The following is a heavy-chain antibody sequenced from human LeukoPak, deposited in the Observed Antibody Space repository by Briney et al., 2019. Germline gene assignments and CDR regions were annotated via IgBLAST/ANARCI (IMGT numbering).Heavy chain of an antibody. CDR1: GYTFTGYY. J-gene: IGHJ4*02. D-gene: IGHD4-11*01. CDR3: ARDLPPNSNFDY. V-gene: IGHV1-2*02. CDR2: INPNSGDT. Sequence: ASVKVSCKASGYTFTGYYMHGVRQAPGQGLEWMGWINPNSGDTNYAQKLQGRVTMTRDTSISTAYMELSRLRSADTSLYYCARDLPPNSNFDYWGQGTLVTVSS.